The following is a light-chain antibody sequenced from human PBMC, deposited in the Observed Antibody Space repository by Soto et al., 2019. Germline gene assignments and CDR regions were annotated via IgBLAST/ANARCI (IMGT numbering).Light chain of an antibody. CDR2: FAS. J-gene: IGKJ1*01. Sequence: IELTHSQASLSLSPWEGSTLSCRSSQSVSSYLAWYQQKPGQAPRLLIFFASTRATGVPDRFSGSGSGTDFTLTISSLQSADFGVYYCQQYYTWPRGAFGQGTKVDIK. CDR1: QSVSSY. CDR3: QQYYTWPRGA. V-gene: IGKV3-15*01.